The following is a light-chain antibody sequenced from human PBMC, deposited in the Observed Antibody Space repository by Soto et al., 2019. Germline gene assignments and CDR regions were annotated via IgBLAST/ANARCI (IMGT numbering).Light chain of an antibody. CDR2: EGS. CDR3: CSYAGSSTLVV. CDR1: SSDVGSYNL. Sequence: QSALTQPASVSGSPGQSITISCTGTSSDVGSYNLVSWYQQHPGKAPKLMIYEGSKRPSGVSNRFSGSKSGNTASLTISGLQAEHEADYYCCSYAGSSTLVVFGGGTKVTVL. V-gene: IGLV2-23*03. J-gene: IGLJ2*01.